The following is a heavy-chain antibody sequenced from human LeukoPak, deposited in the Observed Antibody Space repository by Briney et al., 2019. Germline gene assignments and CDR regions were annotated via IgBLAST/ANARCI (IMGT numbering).Heavy chain of an antibody. D-gene: IGHD1-26*01. CDR1: GFTFSSYD. J-gene: IGHJ3*02. CDR2: IRYDGSNK. Sequence: GGSLRLSCAASGFTFSSYDMHWVRQAPGKGLEWVAFIRYDGSNKYYPDSVKGRFTVSRDNSKNTVYLQMDSLRVEDTAVYYCARERADGGSYFYSDSIGAFDIWGQGTMVTVSS. V-gene: IGHV3-30*02. CDR3: ARERADGGSYFYSDSIGAFDI.